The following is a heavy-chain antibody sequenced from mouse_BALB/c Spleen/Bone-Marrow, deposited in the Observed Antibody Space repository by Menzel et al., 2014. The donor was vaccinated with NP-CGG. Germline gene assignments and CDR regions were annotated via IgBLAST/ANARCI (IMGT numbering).Heavy chain of an antibody. CDR2: IHPSDTET. D-gene: IGHD1-1*01. V-gene: IGHV1-61*01. CDR3: ARLEGNYGSTFAY. CDR1: GYSFTSYW. J-gene: IGHJ3*01. Sequence: QVQLQQPGAELVRPGASVKLSCKASGYSFTSYWMNWVKQRPGHGLEWIGMIHPSDTETRLNQRFKDKATLTVDKSSGTAYMQLNSPTSEDSAVYYCARLEGNYGSTFAYWGQGTLVTVSA.